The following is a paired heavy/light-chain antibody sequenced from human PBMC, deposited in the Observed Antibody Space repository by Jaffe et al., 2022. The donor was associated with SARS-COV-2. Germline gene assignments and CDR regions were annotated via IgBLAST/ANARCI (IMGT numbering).Heavy chain of an antibody. Sequence: QVQLVQSGAEVKKPGASVKVSCKASGYTFTGYYMHWVRQAPGQGLEWMGRINPNSGGTNYAQKFQGRVTMTRDTSISTAYMELSRLRSDDTAVYYCARDRRTRIVGAPEVGDWFDPWGQGTLVTVSS. CDR3: ARDRRTRIVGAPEVGDWFDP. V-gene: IGHV1-2*06. J-gene: IGHJ5*02. CDR2: INPNSGGT. D-gene: IGHD1-26*01. CDR1: GYTFTGYY.
Light chain of an antibody. J-gene: IGKJ1*01. CDR2: DAS. CDR3: QQRSNWPPWT. Sequence: EIVLTQSPATLSLSPGERATLSCRASQSVSSYLAWYQQKPGQAPRLLIYDASNRATGIPARFSGSGSGTDFTLTISSLEPEDFAVYYCQQRSNWPPWTFGQGTKVEIK. CDR1: QSVSSY. V-gene: IGKV3-11*01.